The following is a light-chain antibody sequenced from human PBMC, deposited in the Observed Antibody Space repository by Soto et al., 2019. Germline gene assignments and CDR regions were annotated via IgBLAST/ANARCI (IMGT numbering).Light chain of an antibody. CDR2: GAS. CDR3: QLYGSSPFT. Sequence: EIVLTQSPGTLSLSPGERATLSCRASQSVSSSNLAWYQQKHGQAPRLLMYGASSRATGIPDRFSGSGSGTHLTLTISRLEPEDFAVYYCQLYGSSPFTFGQGTKLEIK. V-gene: IGKV3-20*01. J-gene: IGKJ2*01. CDR1: QSVSSSN.